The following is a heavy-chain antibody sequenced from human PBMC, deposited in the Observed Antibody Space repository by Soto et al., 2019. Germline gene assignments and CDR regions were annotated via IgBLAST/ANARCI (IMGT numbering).Heavy chain of an antibody. V-gene: IGHV1-46*01. CDR1: GYIFTAYS. CDR2: VNPSGGST. D-gene: IGHD2-15*01. Sequence: ASVKVSCKASGYIFTAYSMHWVRQAPGQGLEWMGVVNPSGGSTNYAQKFQGRITMTRDTSTSTVFMDLSSLTSEDTAVYYCAREENCSDGVCYSEYFQRWGQGTLVTVSS. J-gene: IGHJ1*01. CDR3: AREENCSDGVCYSEYFQR.